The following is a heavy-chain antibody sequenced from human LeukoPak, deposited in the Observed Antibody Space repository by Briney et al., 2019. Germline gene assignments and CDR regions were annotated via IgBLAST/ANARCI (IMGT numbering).Heavy chain of an antibody. CDR1: GFTFNNYI. V-gene: IGHV3-48*01. CDR3: ARDSLPDYYDSSGYYFDY. D-gene: IGHD3-22*01. Sequence: GGSLRLSCAASGFTFNNYIMNWVRQAPGKGLEWVSYISSSSSTIYYADSVKGRFTISRDNAKNSLYLQMNSLRAEDTAVYYRARDSLPDYYDSSGYYFDYWGQGTLVTVSS. J-gene: IGHJ4*02. CDR2: ISSSSSTI.